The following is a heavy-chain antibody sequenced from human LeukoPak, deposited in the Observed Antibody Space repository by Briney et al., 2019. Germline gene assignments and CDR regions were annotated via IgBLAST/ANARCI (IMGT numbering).Heavy chain of an antibody. CDR1: GYTLTELS. CDR2: FDPEDGET. J-gene: IGHJ4*02. CDR3: ATVGWLSRSGEFDY. Sequence: ASAKVSCKVSGYTLTELSMHWVRQAPGKGLEWMGGFDPEDGETIYAQKFQGRVTMTEDTSTDIAYMELSSLRSEDTAVYYCATVGWLSRSGEFDYWGQGTLVTVSS. V-gene: IGHV1-24*01. D-gene: IGHD3-22*01.